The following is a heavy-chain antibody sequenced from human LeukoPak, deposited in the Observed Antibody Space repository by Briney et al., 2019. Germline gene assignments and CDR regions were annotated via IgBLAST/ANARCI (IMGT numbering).Heavy chain of an antibody. D-gene: IGHD4-17*01. CDR1: GGSINRSSYY. CDR3: ARHDYGDDFSACDI. CDR2: ISHSGST. V-gene: IGHV4-39*07. J-gene: IGHJ3*02. Sequence: PSETLSLTCTVSGGSINRSSYYWGWIRQPPGKGLEWIGEISHSGSTNCNPSLKSRVTISVDSSKNQFSLKLSSVTAADTAMYYCARHDYGDDFSACDIWGQGTTVTVSS.